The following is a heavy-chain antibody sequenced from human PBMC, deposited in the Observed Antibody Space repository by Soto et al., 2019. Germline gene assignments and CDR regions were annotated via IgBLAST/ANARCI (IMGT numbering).Heavy chain of an antibody. CDR2: IYGGGDT. Sequence: EVQLVGTGGGLIQPGGSLRLSCAASGFTVSSNYMSWVRQAPGKGLEWVSVIYGGGDTYYADSVKGRFTISRDNSKNTLYLQMNSLRAEDTAVYYCARGGYNNGWYGADYWGQGTLVTVSS. V-gene: IGHV3-53*02. J-gene: IGHJ4*02. CDR3: ARGGYNNGWYGADY. D-gene: IGHD6-19*01. CDR1: GFTVSSNY.